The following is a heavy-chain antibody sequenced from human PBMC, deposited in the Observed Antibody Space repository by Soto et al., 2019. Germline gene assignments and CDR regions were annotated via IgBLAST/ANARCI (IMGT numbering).Heavy chain of an antibody. CDR3: AKDQGSSKDYYYGMDV. Sequence: QVQLVESGGGVVQPGRSLRLSCAASGFTFSSYGMHWVRQAPGKGLEWVAVISYDGSNKYYADSVKGRFTISRDNSKNTLYLQMNSLRAEDTAVYYCAKDQGSSKDYYYGMDVWGQETTVTVSS. J-gene: IGHJ6*02. CDR2: ISYDGSNK. V-gene: IGHV3-30*18. CDR1: GFTFSSYG. D-gene: IGHD6-13*01.